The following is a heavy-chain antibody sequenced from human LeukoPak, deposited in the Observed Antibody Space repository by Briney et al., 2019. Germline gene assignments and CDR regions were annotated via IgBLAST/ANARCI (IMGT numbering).Heavy chain of an antibody. V-gene: IGHV3-23*01. Sequence: GGSLRLSCVASGFTFSSYAMGWVRQAPGKGLEWVAAISDSGGTTYYVDSVRGRFTISRDNSKNTLYLQMSSLRAEDTAIYSCARDIRGSGNYGWFDPWGQGTLVTVSS. CDR1: GFTFSSYA. J-gene: IGHJ5*02. CDR2: ISDSGGTT. CDR3: ARDIRGSGNYGWFDP. D-gene: IGHD3-10*01.